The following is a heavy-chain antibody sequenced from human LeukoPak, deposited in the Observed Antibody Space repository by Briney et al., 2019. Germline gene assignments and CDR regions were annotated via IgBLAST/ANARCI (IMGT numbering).Heavy chain of an antibody. V-gene: IGHV3-23*01. CDR2: ISGSGSGGST. J-gene: IGHJ2*01. D-gene: IGHD3-10*01. CDR1: GFTFSSSA. Sequence: GGSLRLSCAASGFTFSSSAMSWVRQAPGKGLEWVSNISGSGSGGSTYYADSVKGRFTISRDNSKNTLYLQMNSLRAEDKAVYYCARSGNTGRNWYFDLWGRGTLVTVSS. CDR3: ARSGNTGRNWYFDL.